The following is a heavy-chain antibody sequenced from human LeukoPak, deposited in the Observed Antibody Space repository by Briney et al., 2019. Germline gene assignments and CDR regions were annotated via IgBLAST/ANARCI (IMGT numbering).Heavy chain of an antibody. D-gene: IGHD6-19*01. CDR2: ISGGGGST. J-gene: IGHJ5*02. CDR1: GFTFSSYA. Sequence: GGSLRLSCAGSGFTFSSYAMSWVRQAPGKGLEWVSAISGGGGSTYYADSVKGRFTISRDNSNNMLYLQMSSLRAEDTAVYCCAKDFASGWSHNWFDPWGQGTLVTVSS. V-gene: IGHV3-23*01. CDR3: AKDFASGWSHNWFDP.